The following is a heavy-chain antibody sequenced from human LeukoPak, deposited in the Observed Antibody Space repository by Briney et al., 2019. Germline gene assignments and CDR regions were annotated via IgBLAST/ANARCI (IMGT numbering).Heavy chain of an antibody. V-gene: IGHV4-30-4*01. Sequence: PSETLSLTCTVSGGSISSGDYYWSWIRQPPGKGLEWIGYIYNSGSTYYNPSLKSRVTISVDTSKNQFSLKLSSVTAADTAVYYCAREVLAAAVDWFDPWGQGTLVTVSS. CDR2: IYNSGST. D-gene: IGHD6-13*01. J-gene: IGHJ5*02. CDR1: GGSISSGDYY. CDR3: AREVLAAAVDWFDP.